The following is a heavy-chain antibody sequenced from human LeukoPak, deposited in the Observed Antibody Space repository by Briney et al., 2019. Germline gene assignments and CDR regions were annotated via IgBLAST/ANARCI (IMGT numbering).Heavy chain of an antibody. CDR1: GGSISSYY. V-gene: IGHV4-59*01. CDR2: IYYSGST. CDR3: AREQMDPTNGMDV. Sequence: SETLSLTCTVSGGSISSYYWSWIRQPPGKGLEWIGYIYYSGSTNYNPSLKSRVTISVDTSKNQFSLKLSSVTAADTAVYYCAREQMDPTNGMDVWGQGTTVTVSS. D-gene: IGHD5-24*01. J-gene: IGHJ6*02.